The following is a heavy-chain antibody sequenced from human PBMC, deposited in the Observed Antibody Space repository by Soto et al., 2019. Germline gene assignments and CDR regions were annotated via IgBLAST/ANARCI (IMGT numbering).Heavy chain of an antibody. CDR2: INPNTGNT. Sequence: QVQLVQSGADLKKPGASVKVSCKTSGYTFSGHFLQWVRQAPGAGPEWMGWINPNTGNTKYGHKFEGRVTMTRDMSSSTAYMELTRLTVDDTAVYFCARAGSYCSGGSCSFAYWGQGSLVTVSS. CDR1: GYTFSGHF. J-gene: IGHJ4*02. D-gene: IGHD2-15*01. V-gene: IGHV1-2*07. CDR3: ARAGSYCSGGSCSFAY.